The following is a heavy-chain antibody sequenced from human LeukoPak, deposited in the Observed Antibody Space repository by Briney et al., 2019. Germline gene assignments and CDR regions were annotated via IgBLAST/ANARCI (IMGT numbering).Heavy chain of an antibody. CDR1: GDSVSSNTTG. CDR3: ARGGGRLDY. D-gene: IGHD5-12*01. J-gene: IGHJ4*02. Sequence: SQTLSLTCAISGDSVSSNTTGWNWIRQSPSRGLEWLGRTYYRSKWYNDHAVSVKSRITINPDTSKNQFSLQLNSVTPEDTAIYYCARGGGRLDYWGQGTLVTVSS. V-gene: IGHV6-1*01. CDR2: TYYRSKWYN.